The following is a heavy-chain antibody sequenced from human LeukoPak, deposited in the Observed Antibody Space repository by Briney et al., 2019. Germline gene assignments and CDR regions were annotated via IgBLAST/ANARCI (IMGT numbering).Heavy chain of an antibody. CDR1: GFTFSSYA. CDR3: AKGDCGRDCYYGINY. D-gene: IGHD2-21*02. Sequence: GGSLRLSCAASGFTFSSYAMHWVRQAPGKGLEWVAGISYDGSNKYYAVSVKGRFTISRDNSKNTVYLQMNSLRAEDTAVYYCAKGDCGRDCYYGINYWGQGSLVTVSS. V-gene: IGHV3-30-3*01. J-gene: IGHJ4*02. CDR2: ISYDGSNK.